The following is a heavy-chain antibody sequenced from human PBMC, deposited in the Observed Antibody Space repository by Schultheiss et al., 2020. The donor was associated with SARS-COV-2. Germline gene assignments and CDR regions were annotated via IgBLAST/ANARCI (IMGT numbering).Heavy chain of an antibody. J-gene: IGHJ6*03. Sequence: GGSLRLSCAASGFTFSSYSMNWVRQAPGKGLEWVSYISSSSSTIYYADSVKGRFTISRDNAKNSLYLQMNSLRAEDTAVYYCAKDIGYCSSTSCYRDVDTAIYYYMDVWGKGTTVTVSS. D-gene: IGHD2-2*01. CDR1: GFTFSSYS. CDR2: ISSSSSTI. V-gene: IGHV3-48*01. CDR3: AKDIGYCSSTSCYRDVDTAIYYYMDV.